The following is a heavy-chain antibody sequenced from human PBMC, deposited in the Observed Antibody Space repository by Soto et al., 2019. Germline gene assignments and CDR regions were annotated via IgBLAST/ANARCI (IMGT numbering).Heavy chain of an antibody. V-gene: IGHV3-53*01. CDR3: SRELKVSHNVYGRGV. J-gene: IGHJ6*02. Sequence: GGSLRLSCVASEFTVSSNYMSWVRQAPGKGLEWVSLIYSAGNTYYADSVKGRFTISRDNSKNMLYLEMNSLRAEDTGVYYCSRELKVSHNVYGRGVWGQGTTVTVS. D-gene: IGHD2-8*01. CDR2: IYSAGNT. CDR1: EFTVSSNY.